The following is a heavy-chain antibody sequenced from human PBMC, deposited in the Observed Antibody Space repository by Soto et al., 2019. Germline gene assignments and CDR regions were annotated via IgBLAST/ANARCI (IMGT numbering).Heavy chain of an antibody. J-gene: IGHJ3*02. CDR3: ARAAGWSRKGGDAFDI. D-gene: IGHD2-15*01. CDR1: GFTFSSYS. CDR2: ISSSSSTI. V-gene: IGHV3-48*01. Sequence: GGALRLSCAASGFTFSSYSMNWVRQAPGKGLEWVSYISSSSSTIYYADSVKGRFTISRDNAKNSLYLQMNSLRADDTAVYYCARAAGWSRKGGDAFDIWGQGTMVTVSS.